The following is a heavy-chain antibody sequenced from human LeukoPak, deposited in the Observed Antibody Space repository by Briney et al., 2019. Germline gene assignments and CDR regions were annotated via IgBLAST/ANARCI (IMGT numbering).Heavy chain of an antibody. J-gene: IGHJ6*03. CDR2: INHSGST. CDR3: ARVNSRYYYYYMDV. V-gene: IGHV4-34*01. Sequence: SETLSLTCAVYGGSFSGYYWSWIRQPPGKGLEWIGEINHSGSTNYNPSLKSRVTISVDTSKNQFSLKLSSVTAADTAVYYCARVNSRYYYYYMDVWGKGTTVTVSS. CDR1: GGSFSGYY.